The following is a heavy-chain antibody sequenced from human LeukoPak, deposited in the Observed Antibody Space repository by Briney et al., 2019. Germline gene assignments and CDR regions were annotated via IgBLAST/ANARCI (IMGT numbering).Heavy chain of an antibody. V-gene: IGHV3-21*01. CDR1: GFTFSSYS. Sequence: GGSLRLSCAASGFTFSSYSMNWVRQAPGKGLEWVSSISSSSSYIYYADSVKGRFTISRDNAKNSLYLQMNSLRAEDTAVYYCASRVYSSGYYWGYYYYGMDVWGQGTAVTVSS. CDR3: ASRVYSSGYYWGYYYYGMDV. CDR2: ISSSSSYI. J-gene: IGHJ6*02. D-gene: IGHD3-22*01.